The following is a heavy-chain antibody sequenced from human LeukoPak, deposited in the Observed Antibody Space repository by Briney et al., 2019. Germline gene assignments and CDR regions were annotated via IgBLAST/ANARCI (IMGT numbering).Heavy chain of an antibody. Sequence: QPGGSLRLSCAASGFTFSSYWMSWVRQDPGKGLEWVANIKQDGSEKYYVDSVKGRFTISRDNAKNSLYLQMNSLRAEDTAVYYCARDLIVVVPAAINNWFDPWGQGTLVTVSS. CDR3: ARDLIVVVPAAINNWFDP. V-gene: IGHV3-7*01. CDR2: IKQDGSEK. J-gene: IGHJ5*02. CDR1: GFTFSSYW. D-gene: IGHD2-2*02.